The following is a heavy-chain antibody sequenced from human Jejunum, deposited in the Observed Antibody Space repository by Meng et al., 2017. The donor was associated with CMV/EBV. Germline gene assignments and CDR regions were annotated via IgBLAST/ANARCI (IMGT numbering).Heavy chain of an antibody. CDR2: IKQDGSEK. D-gene: IGHD6-6*01. J-gene: IGHJ4*02. V-gene: IGHV3-7*04. CDR3: ARDAGAAQIDY. CDR1: GFTFSRYW. Sequence: EVQLVESGRGLVQSGGSLRLSCVASGFTFSRYWMSWVRQAPGKGLEWVANIKQDGSEKYYVDSVKGRYTISRDNAKNSLYLQMNSLRAEDSAVYSCARDAGAAQIDYWGRGTLVTASS.